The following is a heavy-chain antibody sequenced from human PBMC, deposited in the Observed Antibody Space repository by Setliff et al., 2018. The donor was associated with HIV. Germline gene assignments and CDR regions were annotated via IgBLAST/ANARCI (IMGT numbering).Heavy chain of an antibody. Sequence: GGSLRLSCEASGFTFSSYDFHWVRQAAGKGLEWVSAIGTGSTIFYADSVKGRFTISRDNDKNSVHLQMTSLRAEDTAVYYCASSGSGSYINWFGPWGQGTLVTVSS. D-gene: IGHD3-10*01. J-gene: IGHJ5*02. CDR1: GFTFSSYD. V-gene: IGHV3-13*01. CDR3: ASSGSGSYINWFGP. CDR2: IGTGSTI.